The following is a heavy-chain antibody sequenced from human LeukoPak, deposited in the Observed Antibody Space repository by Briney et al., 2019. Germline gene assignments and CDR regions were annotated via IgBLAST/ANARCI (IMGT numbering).Heavy chain of an antibody. V-gene: IGHV1-69*04. J-gene: IGHJ4*02. CDR1: GGTSNSHA. CDR3: ATTNDGGGYQWGDFFDF. CDR2: IIPNLGTT. Sequence: SVKIDCKDSGGTSNSHAISWVRQTPGQSLEWMVRIIPNLGTTNRAQNLQYRVTLTADKSTNSSYMELTSLTSDDTAVYYCATTNDGGGYQWGDFFDFWGQGTLVTVSS. D-gene: IGHD3-22*01.